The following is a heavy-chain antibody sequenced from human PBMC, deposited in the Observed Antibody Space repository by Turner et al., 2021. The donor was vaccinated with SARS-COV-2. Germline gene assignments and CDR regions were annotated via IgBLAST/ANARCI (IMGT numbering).Heavy chain of an antibody. CDR1: GYTFTGYY. Sequence: QVQLVQSGAEVKKPGASVTFSCKASGYTFTGYYMYWVRQAPGQGLEWMGWINPNSGGTNCAHKFQGRVTMTRDTSISTAYMELSRLRSDDTAVYYCARVSSLSYYFDYWGQGTLVTVSS. J-gene: IGHJ4*02. D-gene: IGHD6-6*01. CDR3: ARVSSLSYYFDY. CDR2: INPNSGGT. V-gene: IGHV1-2*07.